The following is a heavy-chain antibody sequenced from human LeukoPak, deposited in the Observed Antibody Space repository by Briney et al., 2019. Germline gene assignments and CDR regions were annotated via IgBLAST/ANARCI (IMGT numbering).Heavy chain of an antibody. CDR2: MRPTSGDS. D-gene: IGHD2-2*01. J-gene: IGHJ4*02. CDR3: STEDKYCTTTTCADY. V-gene: IGHV1-2*02. Sequence: ASVKVSCKASGYSFTTYYVHWVRQAPGQGLEWMGYMRPTSGDSNFAQKFQDRVTMTRDTSITTAYLELSRLTSDDTAVYYCSTEDKYCTTTTCADYWGQGTLVTVSS. CDR1: GYSFTTYY.